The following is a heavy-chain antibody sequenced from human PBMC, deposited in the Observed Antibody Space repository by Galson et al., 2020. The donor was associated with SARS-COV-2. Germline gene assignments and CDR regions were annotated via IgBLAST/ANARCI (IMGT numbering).Heavy chain of an antibody. V-gene: IGHV4-39*01. Sequence: ASETLSLTCSVSGGSVSSSTYYWGWIRQPPGGGLEWIGSIHYSGSTYYNPPLKSRVTITVHTSKNQFSLKLTSVTAADTAVYYCARHRTAAVIEFDNWGQGNLVTVSS. CDR2: IHYSGST. D-gene: IGHD6-13*01. CDR3: ARHRTAAVIEFDN. J-gene: IGHJ4*02. CDR1: GGSVSSSTYY.